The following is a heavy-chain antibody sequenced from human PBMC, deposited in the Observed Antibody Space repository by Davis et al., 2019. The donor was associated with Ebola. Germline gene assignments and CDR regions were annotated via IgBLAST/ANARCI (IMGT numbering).Heavy chain of an antibody. D-gene: IGHD6-19*01. J-gene: IGHJ4*02. Sequence: GESLKISCAASGFTFSSYAMRWVRQAPGKGLEWVSAISGSGGSTYYADSVKGRFTISRDNSKNTLYLQMNSVRVEDTALYYCAKVVGGRGWVFDYWGQGTLVTVSS. CDR2: ISGSGGST. CDR1: GFTFSSYA. CDR3: AKVVGGRGWVFDY. V-gene: IGHV3-23*01.